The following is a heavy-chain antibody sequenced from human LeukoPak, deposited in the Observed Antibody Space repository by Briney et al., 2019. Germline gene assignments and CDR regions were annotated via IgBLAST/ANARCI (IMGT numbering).Heavy chain of an antibody. V-gene: IGHV3-64*01. Sequence: QPGGSLRLSCAASGFTFGSYAMHWVRQAPGKGLEYVSAISSNGGSTYYANSVKGRFTISRDNSKNTLYLQMNSLRAEDTAVYYCAKDGAGEQQLALEGYYFDYWGQGTLVTVSS. J-gene: IGHJ4*02. CDR2: ISSNGGST. CDR3: AKDGAGEQQLALEGYYFDY. D-gene: IGHD6-13*01. CDR1: GFTFGSYA.